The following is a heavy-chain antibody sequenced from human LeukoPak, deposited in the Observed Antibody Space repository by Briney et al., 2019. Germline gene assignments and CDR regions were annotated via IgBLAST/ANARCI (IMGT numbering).Heavy chain of an antibody. Sequence: ASVKVSCKASGYTFTGYCMHWVRQAPGQGLEWMGGIIPIFGTANYAQKFQGRVTITTDESTSTAYMELSSLRSEDTAVYYCARDAHYYGSGSYFDYWGQGTLVTVSS. J-gene: IGHJ4*02. CDR3: ARDAHYYGSGSYFDY. D-gene: IGHD3-10*01. CDR2: IIPIFGTA. V-gene: IGHV1-69*05. CDR1: GYTFTGYC.